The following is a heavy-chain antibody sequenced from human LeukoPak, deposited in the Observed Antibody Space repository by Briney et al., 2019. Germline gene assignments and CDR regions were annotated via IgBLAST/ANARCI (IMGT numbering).Heavy chain of an antibody. V-gene: IGHV4-34*01. CDR1: GGSFSGYY. Sequence: SETLSLTCAVYGGSFSGYYWSWIPQPPGKGLEWIGEINHSGSTNYNPSLKSRVTISVDTSKNQFSLKLSSVTAADTAVYYCARQRSSGLRVEDYWGQGTLVTVSS. CDR2: INHSGST. J-gene: IGHJ4*02. CDR3: ARQRSSGLRVEDY. D-gene: IGHD6-19*01.